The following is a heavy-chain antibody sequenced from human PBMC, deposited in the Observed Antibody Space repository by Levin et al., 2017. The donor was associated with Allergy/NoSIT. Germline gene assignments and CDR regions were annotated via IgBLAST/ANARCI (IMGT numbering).Heavy chain of an antibody. D-gene: IGHD5-18*01. Sequence: GSLRLSCTVSGGSISNYYWSWIRQPPEKALEWIGYIYYSGTTNYNPSLKSRVTISVDTSKSQFSLRLTSVTAADTAIYYCARMGDTAMVDPFDYWGQGTLVTVSS. CDR2: IYYSGTT. CDR3: ARMGDTAMVDPFDY. CDR1: GGSISNYY. V-gene: IGHV4-59*01. J-gene: IGHJ4*02.